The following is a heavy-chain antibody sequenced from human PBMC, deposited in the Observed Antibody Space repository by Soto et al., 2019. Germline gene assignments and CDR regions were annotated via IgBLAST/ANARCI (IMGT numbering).Heavy chain of an antibody. CDR2: IYFSGST. CDR1: GGSISSSSYY. CDR3: ARRRGDGYTSIDY. Sequence: SETLSLTCTVSGGSISSSSYYWDWIRQPPGRGLEWIGIIYFSGSTYYNPSLKSRVTISIDTSKNQFSLKLSSVTAADTAVYFCARRRGDGYTSIDYWGQGALVTVSS. D-gene: IGHD3-10*01. V-gene: IGHV4-39*01. J-gene: IGHJ4*02.